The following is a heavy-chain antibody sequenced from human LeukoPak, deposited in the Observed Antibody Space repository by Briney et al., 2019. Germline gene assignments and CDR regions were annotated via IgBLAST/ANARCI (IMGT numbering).Heavy chain of an antibody. CDR2: IYYSGST. Sequence: SETLSLTCTVSGGSISSSSYYWGWIRQPPGKGLEWIGSIYYSGSTYYNPSLKSRVTISVDTSKNQFSLKLSSVTAADTAVYYCARASGDSGSWYSPAHINDYWGQGTPVTVSS. V-gene: IGHV4-39*07. D-gene: IGHD6-13*01. CDR3: ARASGDSGSWYSPAHINDY. J-gene: IGHJ4*02. CDR1: GGSISSSSYY.